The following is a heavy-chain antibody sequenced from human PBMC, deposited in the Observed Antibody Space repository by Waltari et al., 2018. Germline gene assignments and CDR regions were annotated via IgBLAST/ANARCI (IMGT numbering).Heavy chain of an antibody. J-gene: IGHJ4*02. D-gene: IGHD1-1*01. CDR2: ISWDGGST. Sequence: EVQLVESGGVVVQPGGSLRLSCAASGFTFDVYTLPWVRQAPGKGLEWVSLISWDGGSTYYADSVKGRFTISRDNSKNSLYLQMNSLRTEDTALYYCAKDIGYAGYFDYWGQGTLVTVSS. V-gene: IGHV3-43*01. CDR1: GFTFDVYT. CDR3: AKDIGYAGYFDY.